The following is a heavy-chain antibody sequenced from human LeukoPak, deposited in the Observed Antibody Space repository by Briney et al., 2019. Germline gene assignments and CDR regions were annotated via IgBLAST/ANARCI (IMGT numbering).Heavy chain of an antibody. CDR2: INAGNGDT. J-gene: IGHJ4*02. Sequence: ASVKVSCKASGYNLTRYDMHWVRQAPGQRLEWMGWINAGNGDTKYSQKFQGRVTITRDTSASTAYMELSSLRSEDTAVYYCARDSGEYYFDYWGQGTLVTVSS. D-gene: IGHD2-15*01. CDR3: ARDSGEYYFDY. V-gene: IGHV1-3*01. CDR1: GYNLTRYD.